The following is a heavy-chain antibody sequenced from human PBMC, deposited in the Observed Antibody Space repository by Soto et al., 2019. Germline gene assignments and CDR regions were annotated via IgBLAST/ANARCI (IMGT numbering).Heavy chain of an antibody. V-gene: IGHV4-4*07. Sequence: PSETLSITCTVSGGPISSYYWSWIRQPAGKGLEWIGRIYTSGSTNYNPSLKSRVTMSVDTSKNQFSLKLSSVTAADTAVYYCAREIISTGDYYYYGMDVWGQGTRSPSP. CDR1: GGPISSYY. J-gene: IGHJ6*02. CDR3: AREIISTGDYYYYGMDV. CDR2: IYTSGST. D-gene: IGHD7-27*01.